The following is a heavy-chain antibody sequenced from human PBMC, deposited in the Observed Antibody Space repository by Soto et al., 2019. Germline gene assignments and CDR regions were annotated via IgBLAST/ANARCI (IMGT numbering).Heavy chain of an antibody. CDR3: ASDLGSGSGFDY. D-gene: IGHD3-10*01. CDR2: IYYSGST. V-gene: IGHV4-31*03. CDR1: GGSTGRGGYY. J-gene: IGHJ4*02. Sequence: QVQLQESGPGLVKPSQTLSLTCTVSGGSTGRGGYYWSWIRQHPGKGLEWIGYIYYSGSTYYNPSLESRLTISVDTSKNQCSLKLSSVTAADTAVYYCASDLGSGSGFDYWGQGTLVTVSS.